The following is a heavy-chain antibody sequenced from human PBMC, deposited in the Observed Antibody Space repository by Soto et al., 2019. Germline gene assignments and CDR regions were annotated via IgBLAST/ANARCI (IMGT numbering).Heavy chain of an antibody. J-gene: IGHJ4*01. CDR1: GGSVRSDRYY. D-gene: IGHD5-12*01. V-gene: IGHV4-31*03. CDR3: ARGVIVPTTLLH. Sequence: QVQLQESGPGLVKPSQTLSLTCTVSGGSVRSDRYYWSWIRQRPGKGLEWIGYIYFSGDAYYNPSLKSRVAISVDTSKNQFSLKLTSVTAADPAVYSCARGVIVPTTLLHWGQGALVTVSP. CDR2: IYFSGDA.